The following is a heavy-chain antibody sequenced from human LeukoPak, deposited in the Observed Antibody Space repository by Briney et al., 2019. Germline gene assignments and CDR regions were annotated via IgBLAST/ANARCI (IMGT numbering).Heavy chain of an antibody. CDR1: GFSLSTSGVG. Sequence: ESGPTLVKPTQTLTLTCTFSGFSLSTSGVGVGWIRQPPGKALEWLVLVYWNDDKRYSPSLMTRLTITKDTSNNQVILTMTNMGPADTATYYCAHTHYGYYPDYWSQGTLVTVSS. CDR3: AHTHYGYYPDY. CDR2: VYWNDDK. J-gene: IGHJ4*02. V-gene: IGHV2-5*01. D-gene: IGHD5-18*01.